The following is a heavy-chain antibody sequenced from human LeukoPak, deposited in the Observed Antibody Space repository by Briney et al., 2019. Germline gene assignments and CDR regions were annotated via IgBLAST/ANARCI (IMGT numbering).Heavy chain of an antibody. CDR2: ISYDGSNK. CDR1: GFTFSSYG. CDR3: AGEYYDILTGSSYYYYGMDV. J-gene: IGHJ6*02. Sequence: GGPLRLSCAASGFTFSSYGMHWVRQAPGKGLEWVAVISYDGSNKYYADSVKGRFTISRDNSKNTLYLQMNSLRAEDTAVYYCAGEYYDILTGSSYYYYGMDVWGQGTTVTVSS. D-gene: IGHD3-9*01. V-gene: IGHV3-30*03.